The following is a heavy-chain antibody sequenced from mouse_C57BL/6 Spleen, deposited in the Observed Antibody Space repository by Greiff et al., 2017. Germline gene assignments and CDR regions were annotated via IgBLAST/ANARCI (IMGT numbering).Heavy chain of an antibody. V-gene: IGHV14-4*01. CDR2: IDPENGDT. CDR3: TISTMITTTYYAMDY. D-gene: IGHD2-4*01. J-gene: IGHJ4*01. CDR1: GFNIKDDY. Sequence: VQLQQSGAELVRPGASVKLSCTASGFNIKDDYMHWVKQRPEQGLEWIGWIDPENGDTEYASKFQGKATITADTSSNTAYLQLSSLTSEDTAVYYCTISTMITTTYYAMDYWGQGTSVTVSS.